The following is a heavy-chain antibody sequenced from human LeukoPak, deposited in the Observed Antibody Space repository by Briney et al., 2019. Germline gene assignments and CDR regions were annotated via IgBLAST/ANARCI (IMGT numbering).Heavy chain of an antibody. Sequence: GRPLRLSCSPSAFTFTDAWMGWVRQAPGKGLEWVGRIKSKAKGETTHFAAPVKGRFTISRDESKNTLYLQMNGLKTEDTAVYYCAWGGDYFDFWGRGTLVTVSS. CDR2: IKSKAKGETT. CDR1: AFTFTDAW. J-gene: IGHJ4*02. CDR3: AWGGDYFDF. V-gene: IGHV3-15*01. D-gene: IGHD3-16*01.